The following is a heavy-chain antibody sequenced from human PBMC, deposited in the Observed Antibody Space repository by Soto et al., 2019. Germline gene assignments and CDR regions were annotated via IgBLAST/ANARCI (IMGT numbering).Heavy chain of an antibody. CDR1: GFTFDDYA. Sequence: GGSLRLSCAASGFTFDDYAMHWVRQAPGKGLEWVSRISWNSGTIVYADSVKGRFTISRDNAKNSLYLQMNSLRPEDTALYFCAKDTNSGGPAQFDYWGQGTRVTVSS. V-gene: IGHV3-9*01. CDR3: AKDTNSGGPAQFDY. CDR2: ISWNSGTI. D-gene: IGHD3-10*01. J-gene: IGHJ4*02.